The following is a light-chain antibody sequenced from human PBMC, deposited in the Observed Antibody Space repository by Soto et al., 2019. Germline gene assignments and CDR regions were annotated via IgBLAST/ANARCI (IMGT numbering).Light chain of an antibody. CDR2: EVS. V-gene: IGLV2-14*03. CDR3: TAYSGIRNWGL. Sequence: QSALTQPASVSGSPGQSITISCTGTSSDVGGYNYVSWFQQHPGKAPKLKIYEVSNRPSGVSNRFSGSKSGYTASLTISGLQAGDEADYYCTAYSGIRNWGLFGTGTKVTVL. J-gene: IGLJ1*01. CDR1: SSDVGGYNY.